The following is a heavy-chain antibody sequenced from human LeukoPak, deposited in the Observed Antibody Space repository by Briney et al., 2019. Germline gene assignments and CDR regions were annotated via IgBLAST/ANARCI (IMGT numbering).Heavy chain of an antibody. CDR3: ARHLQTTYVGATLDY. V-gene: IGHV4-38-2*01. D-gene: IGHD1-26*01. CDR1: GYSISSGYY. Sequence: TSETLSLTCAVSGYSISSGYYWGWIRQPPGKGLEWIGSIYHSGSTYYNPSLKSRVTISVDTSKNQFSLKLSSVTAADPAVYYCARHLQTTYVGATLDYWGQGTLVTVSS. CDR2: IYHSGST. J-gene: IGHJ4*02.